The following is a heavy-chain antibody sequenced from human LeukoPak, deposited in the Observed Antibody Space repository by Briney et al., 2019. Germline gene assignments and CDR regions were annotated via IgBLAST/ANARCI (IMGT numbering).Heavy chain of an antibody. J-gene: IGHJ4*02. Sequence: SETLSLTCTVSGGSIRSSSYYWGWIRQPAGKGLEWIGSIYYSGSTYYNPSLKSRVTISVDTSKKQFSLKLSSVTAADTAVYYCVTYYFDSSGPKKNYWGQGTLVTVSS. CDR1: GGSIRSSSYY. CDR3: VTYYFDSSGPKKNY. CDR2: IYYSGST. D-gene: IGHD3-22*01. V-gene: IGHV4-39*01.